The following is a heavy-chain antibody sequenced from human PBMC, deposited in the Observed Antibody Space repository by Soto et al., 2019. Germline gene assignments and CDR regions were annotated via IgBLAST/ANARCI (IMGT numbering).Heavy chain of an antibody. D-gene: IGHD3-3*01. CDR1: GFTVSSNY. J-gene: IGHJ6*02. V-gene: IGHV3-66*01. Sequence: GSLRLSCAASGFTVSSNYMSWVRQAPGKGLEWVSVIYSGGSTYYADSVKGRFTISRDNSKNTLYLQMNSLRAEDTAVYYCARDAYYDFWSGSGLYYYGMDVWGQGTTVTVSS. CDR3: ARDAYYDFWSGSGLYYYGMDV. CDR2: IYSGGST.